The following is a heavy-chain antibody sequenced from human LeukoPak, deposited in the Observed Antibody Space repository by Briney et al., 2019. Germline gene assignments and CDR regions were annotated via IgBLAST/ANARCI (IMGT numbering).Heavy chain of an antibody. CDR3: ARGRSTGYPYYFEY. CDR1: GYTFTSYD. J-gene: IGHJ4*02. CDR2: MNPNSGST. V-gene: IGHV1-8*03. Sequence: ASVKVSCTDSGYTFTSYDINWVRQPTGQGLEWMGWMNPNSGSTGYAQRFQGRVTITRNTSISTAYMELSGLRSEDTAVYYCARGRSTGYPYYFEYWGQGTLVTVSS. D-gene: IGHD5-12*01.